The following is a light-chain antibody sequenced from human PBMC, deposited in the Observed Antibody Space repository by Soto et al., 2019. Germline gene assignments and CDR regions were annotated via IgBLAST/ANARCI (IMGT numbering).Light chain of an antibody. CDR1: QDISNY. Sequence: DIQMTQSPSSLSASVGDRVTITCQASQDISNYLNWYQQKPGKAPKLLIYAASSLQSGVPSRFSGSGAGTDFTLTISSLQPEDFATYYCQQSYSTPRFGQGTRLEIK. CDR3: QQSYSTPR. CDR2: AAS. V-gene: IGKV1-39*01. J-gene: IGKJ5*01.